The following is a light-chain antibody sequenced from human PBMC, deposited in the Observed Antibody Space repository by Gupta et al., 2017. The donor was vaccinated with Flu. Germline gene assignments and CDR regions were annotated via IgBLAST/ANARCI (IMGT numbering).Light chain of an antibody. CDR1: QSISDY. V-gene: IGKV3-11*01. J-gene: IGKJ2*01. CDR3: QKAAEYT. CDR2: DVS. Sequence: VLTQSPATLSLSPGERATLSCRASQSISDYLAWYQQRPGQAPRLLIYDVSHRAAGIPARFSGSGSGTDFTLTISSQEPEDFAVYYCQKAAEYTFGQGSKLEMK.